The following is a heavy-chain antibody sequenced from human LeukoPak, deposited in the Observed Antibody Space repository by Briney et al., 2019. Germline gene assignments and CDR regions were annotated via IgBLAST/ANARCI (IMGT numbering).Heavy chain of an antibody. CDR2: IKSKTAGATT. CDR3: TTDAMVRGGY. V-gene: IGHV3-15*01. J-gene: IGHJ4*02. CDR1: GFTLSNAW. D-gene: IGHD3-10*01. Sequence: GGALSLSCAASGFTLSNAWMSGVGQARAKGVEWVGRIKSKTAGATTDYSAPVKGRFTISRDDSKNTLYLQINSLKTEDTAVYYCTTDAMVRGGYWGQGPLVTVSS.